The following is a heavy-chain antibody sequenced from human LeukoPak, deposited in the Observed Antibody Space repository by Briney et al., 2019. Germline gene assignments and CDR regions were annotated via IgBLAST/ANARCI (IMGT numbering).Heavy chain of an antibody. Sequence: GGSLRLSCAASGFTFSSYAMHWVCQAPGKGLEWVAVISYDGSNKYYADSVKGRFTISRDNSKNTLYLQMNSLRAEDTAVYYCARDLGSGWPGDWFDPWGQGTLVTVSS. CDR1: GFTFSSYA. D-gene: IGHD6-19*01. CDR3: ARDLGSGWPGDWFDP. J-gene: IGHJ5*02. V-gene: IGHV3-30-3*01. CDR2: ISYDGSNK.